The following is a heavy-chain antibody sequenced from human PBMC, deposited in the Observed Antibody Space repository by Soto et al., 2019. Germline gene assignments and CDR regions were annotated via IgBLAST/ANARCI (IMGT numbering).Heavy chain of an antibody. CDR2: ISGSTI. CDR3: ARDYYDSSGYYYEGYYYGMDV. CDR1: GFTFSSYA. V-gene: IGHV3-23*01. Sequence: EVQLLESGGGLVQPGGSLRLSCAASGFTFSSYAMSWVRQAPGKGLEWVSAISGSTIYYADSVKGRFTISRDNAKNSLYLQMNSLRAEDTAVYYCARDYYDSSGYYYEGYYYGMDVWGQGTTVTVSS. D-gene: IGHD3-22*01. J-gene: IGHJ6*02.